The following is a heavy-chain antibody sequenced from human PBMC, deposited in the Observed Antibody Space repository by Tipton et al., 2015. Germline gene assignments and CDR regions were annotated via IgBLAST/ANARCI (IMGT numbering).Heavy chain of an antibody. Sequence: QLVQSGAEVKKPGSSVKVSCKASGGTFSSFAISWVRQAPGQGLEWMGEMSPFFGTANYAQTLQGRVTITADKSTSTAYMELSSLTSEDTAVYFCARGHSGSYRTRGMDVWGQGTTVTVSS. D-gene: IGHD1-26*01. CDR1: GGTFSSFA. CDR2: MSPFFGTA. V-gene: IGHV1-69*06. CDR3: ARGHSGSYRTRGMDV. J-gene: IGHJ6*02.